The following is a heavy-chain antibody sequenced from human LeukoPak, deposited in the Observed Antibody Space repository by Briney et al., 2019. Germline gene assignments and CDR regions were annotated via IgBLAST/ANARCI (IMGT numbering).Heavy chain of an antibody. V-gene: IGHV4-34*01. J-gene: IGHJ6*03. CDR1: GGSFSGYY. CDR3: TRVYNPDYYYYMDV. D-gene: IGHD1-14*01. Sequence: SETLSLTCAVYGGSFSGYYWSWIRQPPGKGLEWIGEINHSGSTNYNPSLKSRVTISVDTSKNHFSLSLRSVTAADTAVYYCTRVYNPDYYYYMDVWGKGTTVTVSS. CDR2: INHSGST.